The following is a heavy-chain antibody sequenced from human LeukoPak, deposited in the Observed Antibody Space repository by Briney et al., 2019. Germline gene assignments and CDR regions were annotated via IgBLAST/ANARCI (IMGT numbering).Heavy chain of an antibody. V-gene: IGHV4-39*07. CDR3: ARESFGELSGAFDI. Sequence: SETLSLTCTVSGGSISSSSYYWGWIRQPPGKGLEWIGKIDHSGSFNYNPSLKSRVSISVDTSKNQFSLKLSSVTAADTAVYYCARESFGELSGAFDIWGQGTMVTVSS. CDR2: IDHSGSF. D-gene: IGHD3-16*02. J-gene: IGHJ3*02. CDR1: GGSISSSSYY.